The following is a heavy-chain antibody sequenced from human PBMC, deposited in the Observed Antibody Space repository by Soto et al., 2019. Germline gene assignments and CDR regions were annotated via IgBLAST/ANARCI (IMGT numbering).Heavy chain of an antibody. J-gene: IGHJ4*02. D-gene: IGHD2-21*01. CDR1: GFTFSDYY. CDR2: ISSSSSYT. V-gene: IGHV3-11*06. Sequence: GGFLRLSCAASGFTFSDYYMSWIRQAPGKGLEWVSYISSSSSYTNYADSVKGRFTISRDNAKNSLYLQMNSLRAEDTAVYYCARAPHPSRILWWSPLAYWGQGTLVNVSS. CDR3: ARAPHPSRILWWSPLAY.